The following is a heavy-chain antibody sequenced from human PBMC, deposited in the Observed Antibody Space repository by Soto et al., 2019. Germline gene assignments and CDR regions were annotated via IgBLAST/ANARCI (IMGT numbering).Heavy chain of an antibody. CDR3: VRDGTKTLRDWFDP. J-gene: IGHJ5*02. CDR1: GDSISSGTHY. V-gene: IGHV4-61*02. Sequence: SETLSLTCTVPGDSISSGTHYWSWIRKSAGKGLEWIGRIYATGTTDYNPSLKSRVMMSVDTSKKQFSLKLRSVTAADTAVYYCVRDGTKTLRDWFDPWGQGISVTVSS. CDR2: IYATGTT. D-gene: IGHD1-1*01.